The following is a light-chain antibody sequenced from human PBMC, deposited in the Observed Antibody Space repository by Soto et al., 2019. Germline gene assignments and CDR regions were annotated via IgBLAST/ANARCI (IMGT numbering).Light chain of an antibody. Sequence: QSVLTQPPSASGTPGQRVTISCSGGSSNVGNNFVYWYQQLPGTAPTLFIYNNDHRPSGVPARFSCSKSGTSASLAISGLLSEDEADYYYSAWDDRLSGYVFGTGTQLTVL. CDR1: SSNVGNNF. J-gene: IGLJ1*01. CDR3: SAWDDRLSGYV. V-gene: IGLV1-47*02. CDR2: NND.